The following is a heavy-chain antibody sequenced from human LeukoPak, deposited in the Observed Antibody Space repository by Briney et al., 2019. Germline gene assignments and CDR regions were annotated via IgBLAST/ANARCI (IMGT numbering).Heavy chain of an antibody. CDR2: ISSSGSTI. Sequence: GGSLRLSCAASGFTFSNSWMSWVRQAPGKGLEWVSYISSSGSTIYYADSVKGRFTISRDNAKNSLYLQMNSLRAEDTAVYYCARADGYCSSTSCYYYFDYWGQGTLVTVSS. V-gene: IGHV3-11*04. D-gene: IGHD2-2*01. CDR1: GFTFSNSW. CDR3: ARADGYCSSTSCYYYFDY. J-gene: IGHJ4*02.